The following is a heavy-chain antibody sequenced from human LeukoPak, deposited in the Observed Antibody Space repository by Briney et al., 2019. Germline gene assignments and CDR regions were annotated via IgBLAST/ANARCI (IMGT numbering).Heavy chain of an antibody. CDR3: ARTRGEVAGHEYYYYYGMDV. J-gene: IGHJ6*02. CDR2: ISSSSSYI. Sequence: GGSLRLSCAASGFTFSSYSMNWVRQAPGKGLEWVSSISSSSSYIYYADSVKGRFTISRDNAKNSLYLQMNSLRAEDTAVYYCARTRGEVAGHEYYYYYGMDVWGQGTTVTVSS. D-gene: IGHD6-19*01. V-gene: IGHV3-21*01. CDR1: GFTFSSYS.